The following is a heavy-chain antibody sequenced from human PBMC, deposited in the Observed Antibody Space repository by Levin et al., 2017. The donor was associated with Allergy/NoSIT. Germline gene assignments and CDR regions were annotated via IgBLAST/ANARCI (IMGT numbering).Heavy chain of an antibody. CDR2: IKSKSDGGTT. Sequence: GGSLRLSCAASEFIFTNAWMSWVRQAPGKGLEWVGQIKSKSDGGTTDYAAPVKGRFAISKDDSKDTLYLQMNNLKIEDTAVYYCTAVSTGYNTIWPYDFYYMDVWGKGTMVNVSS. CDR1: EFIFTNAW. D-gene: IGHD6-13*01. V-gene: IGHV3-15*01. CDR3: TAVSTGYNTIWPYDFYYMDV. J-gene: IGHJ6*03.